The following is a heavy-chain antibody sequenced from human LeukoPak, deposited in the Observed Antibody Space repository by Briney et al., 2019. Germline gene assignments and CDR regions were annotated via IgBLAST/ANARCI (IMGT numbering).Heavy chain of an antibody. J-gene: IGHJ5*02. V-gene: IGHV3-23*01. CDR3: AKTRRASSSQTLFDP. CDR2: ISGSGGST. D-gene: IGHD6-13*01. Sequence: GGSLRLSCAASGFTFSSYAMSWVRQAPGKGLEWVSAISGSGGSTYYADSVKGRFTISRDNSKNTLYLKMNSLRAEDTAVYYCAKTRRASSSQTLFDPWGQGTLVTVSS. CDR1: GFTFSSYA.